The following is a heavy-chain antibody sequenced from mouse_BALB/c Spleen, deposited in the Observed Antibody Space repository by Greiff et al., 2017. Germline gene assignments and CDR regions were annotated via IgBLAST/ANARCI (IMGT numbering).Heavy chain of an antibody. Sequence: EVQRVESGPSLVKPSQTLSLTCSVTGDSITSGYWNWIRKFPGNKLEYMGYISYSGSTYYTPSLKSRISITRDTSKNQYYLQLNSVTTEDTATYYCARDGGNYVVVWFAYWGQGTLVTVSA. J-gene: IGHJ3*01. D-gene: IGHD2-1*01. CDR1: GDSITSGY. CDR3: ARDGGNYVVVWFAY. CDR2: ISYSGST. V-gene: IGHV3-8*02.